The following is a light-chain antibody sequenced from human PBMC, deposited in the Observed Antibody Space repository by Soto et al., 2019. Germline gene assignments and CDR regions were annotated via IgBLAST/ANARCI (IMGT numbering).Light chain of an antibody. CDR3: SSYAGSSNVV. J-gene: IGLJ2*01. CDR1: SSDVGGYDF. CDR2: DGD. Sequence: QSALTRPASVSGSPGQSITISCTGTSSDVGGYDFVSWYQQHPGKAPRLMIYDGDKRPSGVSSRFSGSKSGNTASLTISGLQADDEAKYYCSSYAGSSNVVFGGGTKLTVL. V-gene: IGLV2-23*01.